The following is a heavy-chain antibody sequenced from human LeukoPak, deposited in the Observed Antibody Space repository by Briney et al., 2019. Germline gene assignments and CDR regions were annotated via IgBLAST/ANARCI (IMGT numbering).Heavy chain of an antibody. CDR2: ISSSSSYI. Sequence: GGSLRLSCAASGFTFSSYSMNWVRQAPGKGLEWVSSISSSSSYIYYADSVKGRFTISRDKAKNSLYLQMNSLRAEDTAVYYCARTKYYFDSSDYFFFDPWGQGTLVTVSS. V-gene: IGHV3-21*01. CDR1: GFTFSSYS. J-gene: IGHJ5*02. CDR3: ARTKYYFDSSDYFFFDP. D-gene: IGHD3-22*01.